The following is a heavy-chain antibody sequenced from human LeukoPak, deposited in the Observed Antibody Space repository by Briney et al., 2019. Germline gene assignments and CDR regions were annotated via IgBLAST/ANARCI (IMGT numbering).Heavy chain of an antibody. CDR3: ARGEDFERYYLAY. V-gene: IGHV4-59*01. Sequence: SETLSLTCSVSGGSISIYYWTWIRKIPGKGLEWIGYIYYTGTTNYNPLFESRATISVDTSKNQFSLKLTSVTAADTAVYFCARGEDFERYYLAYWGQGTLVTVSS. J-gene: IGHJ4*02. CDR2: IYYTGTT. CDR1: GGSISIYY. D-gene: IGHD3-9*01.